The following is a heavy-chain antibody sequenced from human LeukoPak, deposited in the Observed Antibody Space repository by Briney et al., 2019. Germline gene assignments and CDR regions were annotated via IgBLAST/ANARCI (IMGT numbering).Heavy chain of an antibody. CDR1: GFTFSSYD. V-gene: IGHV3-48*03. CDR2: ISSGASAI. D-gene: IGHD6-6*01. CDR3: ARENEYSSSSFDY. J-gene: IGHJ4*02. Sequence: GGSLRLSCAASGFTFSSYDMNWVRQAPGKGLEWVSYISSGASAIYYADSVEGRFTISRDNAQNSLYLQMNSLRAEDTAVYYCARENEYSSSSFDYWGQGTLVTASS.